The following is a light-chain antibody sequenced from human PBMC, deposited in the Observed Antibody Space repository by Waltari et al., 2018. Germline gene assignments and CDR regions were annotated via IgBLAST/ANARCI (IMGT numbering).Light chain of an antibody. Sequence: DIQLAQYPSTLSASVGDRVTTTCRASQSISYSLAWYQQKPGKAPKLLIYKASTLEGGVPSRFSGSGSGTEFTLTITSLQPDDFATYYCQQYNRYSSFGQGTRLEI. CDR3: QQYNRYSS. J-gene: IGKJ5*01. CDR1: QSISYS. V-gene: IGKV1-5*03. CDR2: KAS.